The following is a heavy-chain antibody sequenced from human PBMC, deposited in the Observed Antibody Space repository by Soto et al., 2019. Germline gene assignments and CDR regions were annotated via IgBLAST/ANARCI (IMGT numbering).Heavy chain of an antibody. V-gene: IGHV1-3*01. CDR3: ARGIAPYYFDY. J-gene: IGHJ4*02. Sequence: ASVKVSCKASGYTFTSYAMHWVRQAPGQRLEWMGWINAGNGNTKYSQKFQGRVTITRDTSASTAYMELSSPRSEDTAVYYCARGIAPYYFDYWGQGTLVTVSS. CDR2: INAGNGNT. CDR1: GYTFTSYA. D-gene: IGHD6-13*01.